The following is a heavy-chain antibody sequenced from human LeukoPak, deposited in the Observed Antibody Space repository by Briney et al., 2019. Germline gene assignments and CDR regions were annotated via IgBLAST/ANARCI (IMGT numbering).Heavy chain of an antibody. CDR3: ARDLELVEMDTITGLGY. CDR2: ISTYNGNT. Sequence: ASVKVSCKASGYTFTSHGISWVRQAPGQGLEWMGWISTYNGNTNYAQKLQGRVSMTTDTSTSTAYMDLRSLRSDDTAVYYCARDLELVEMDTITGLGYWGQGTLVTVSS. D-gene: IGHD5-24*01. CDR1: GYTFTSHG. J-gene: IGHJ4*02. V-gene: IGHV1-18*01.